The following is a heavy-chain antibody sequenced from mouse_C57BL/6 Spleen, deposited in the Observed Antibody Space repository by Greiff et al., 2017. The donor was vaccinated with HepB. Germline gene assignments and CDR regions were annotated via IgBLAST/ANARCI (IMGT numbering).Heavy chain of an antibody. CDR1: GYTFTDYN. V-gene: IGHV1-18*01. J-gene: IGHJ1*03. CDR3: ARSYYSNNWYFDV. Sequence: EVQLQQSGPELVKPGASVKIPCKASGYTFTDYNMDWVKQSHGKSLEWIGDINPNNGGTNYNQKFKGKATLTVDKSSSTAYMELRSLTSEDTAVYYCARSYYSNNWYFDVWGTGTTVTVSS. D-gene: IGHD2-5*01. CDR2: INPNNGGT.